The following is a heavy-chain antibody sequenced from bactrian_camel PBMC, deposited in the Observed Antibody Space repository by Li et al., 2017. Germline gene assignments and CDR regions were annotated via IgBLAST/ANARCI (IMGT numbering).Heavy chain of an antibody. D-gene: IGHD2*01. CDR3: ASGLRLPTRCRYDY. Sequence: QLVESGGGSVQAGGSLKLSCEISGYTTTLRRSVGWFRQAPGTEREGVAAVSPGGVSSVYADSVKGRFIITRDKAKDLVYLQMNGLQPEDTGMYYCASGLRLPTRCRYDYWGQGTQVTVS. J-gene: IGHJ4*01. CDR2: VSPGGVSS. CDR1: GYTTTLRRS. V-gene: IGHV3-3*01.